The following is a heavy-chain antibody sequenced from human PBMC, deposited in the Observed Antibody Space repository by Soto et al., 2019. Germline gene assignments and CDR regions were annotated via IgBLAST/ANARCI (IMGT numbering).Heavy chain of an antibody. V-gene: IGHV1-69*01. CDR3: ARDRPALLLTYYGMDV. Sequence: QVQLVQSGAEVKKPGSSVKVSCKASGGTFSSYAISWVRQAPEQGLEWMGGIIPIFGTANYAQKFQGRVTITADESTSTAYMELSSLRSEDTAVYYCARDRPALLLTYYGMDVWGQGTTVTVSS. D-gene: IGHD2-15*01. CDR2: IIPIFGTA. CDR1: GGTFSSYA. J-gene: IGHJ6*02.